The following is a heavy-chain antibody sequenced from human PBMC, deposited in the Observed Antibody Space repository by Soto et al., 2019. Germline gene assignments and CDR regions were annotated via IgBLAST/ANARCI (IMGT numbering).Heavy chain of an antibody. J-gene: IGHJ3*02. CDR2: ISGDGGST. Sequence: GGSLRLSCAASGFTFDDYAMHWVRQAPGKGLEWVSLISGDGGSTYYADSVKGRFTISRDNSKNSLYLQMNSLRTEDTALYYCAKDIGLEGDGTYCTNGVCYDAFDIWGQGTMVTVSS. V-gene: IGHV3-43*02. CDR1: GFTFDDYA. CDR3: AKDIGLEGDGTYCTNGVCYDAFDI. D-gene: IGHD2-8*01.